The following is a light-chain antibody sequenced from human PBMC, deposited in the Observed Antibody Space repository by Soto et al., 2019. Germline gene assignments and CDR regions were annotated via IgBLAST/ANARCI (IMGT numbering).Light chain of an antibody. CDR2: DTY. J-gene: IGKJ2*01. CDR3: QQYNNWPHT. V-gene: IGKV3-15*01. Sequence: EIVMTQSPATLSVSPGERATLSCRASQTVISHLAWYQQKPGQAPRLLIYDTYTRATGVPATFSGSGSGTEFTLTINSLQSEDFAVYYCQQYNNWPHTFGQGTKVDIK. CDR1: QTVISH.